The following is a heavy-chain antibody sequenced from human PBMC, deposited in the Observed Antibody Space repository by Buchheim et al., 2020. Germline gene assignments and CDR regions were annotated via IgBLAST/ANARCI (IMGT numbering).Heavy chain of an antibody. CDR1: GFTFSSYG. Sequence: QVQLVESGGGVVQPGRSLRLSCAASGFTFSSYGMHWVRQAPGKGLEWLAIIWYDGSNKYYADSVKGRFTISIDNSKNTLYLQMNSLRAEDTAVYYCARVRSAAVYYYGMDVWGQGTT. CDR2: IWYDGSNK. V-gene: IGHV3-33*01. J-gene: IGHJ6*02. D-gene: IGHD6-13*01. CDR3: ARVRSAAVYYYGMDV.